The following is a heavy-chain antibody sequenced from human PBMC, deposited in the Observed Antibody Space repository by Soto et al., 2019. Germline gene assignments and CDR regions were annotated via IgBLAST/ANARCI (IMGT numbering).Heavy chain of an antibody. CDR2: INPNSGGT. V-gene: IGHV1-2*04. J-gene: IGHJ6*01. CDR1: GYTFTGYY. CDR3: ARAYSSSWYGGYYCYYGMDV. Sequence: QVQLVQSGAEVKKPGASVKVSCKASGYTFTGYYMHWVRQAPGQGLEWMGWINPNSGGTNVAQKFQDWVTMTRDTSISTTYMELSRLRSDDTAVYYCARAYSSSWYGGYYCYYGMDVWGQGTTVTVSS. D-gene: IGHD6-13*01.